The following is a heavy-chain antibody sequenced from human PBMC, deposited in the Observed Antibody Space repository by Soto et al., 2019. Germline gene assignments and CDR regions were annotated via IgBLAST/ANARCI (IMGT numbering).Heavy chain of an antibody. CDR1: GGSISSSNW. D-gene: IGHD1-26*01. CDR3: ARDRGSDYIRGGRHFQH. J-gene: IGHJ1*01. V-gene: IGHV4-4*02. Sequence: SETLSLTCAVSGGSISSSNWWSWVRQPPGKGLEWIGEIYHSGSTNYNTSLKSRVTISVDKSKNQFSLKLSSVTAADTAVYYCARDRGSDYIRGGRHFQHWGQGTLVTVSS. CDR2: IYHSGST.